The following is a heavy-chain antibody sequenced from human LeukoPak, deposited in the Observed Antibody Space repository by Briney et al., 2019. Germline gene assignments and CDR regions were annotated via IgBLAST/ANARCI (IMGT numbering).Heavy chain of an antibody. CDR2: FDPEDGET. J-gene: IGHJ4*02. D-gene: IGHD4-17*01. CDR3: ARDFGHYGDLIDY. Sequence: ASVKVSCKVSGYTLTELSMHWVRQAPGKGLEWMGGFDPEDGETSYAQKFQGRVTMTRDTSTSTVYMELSSLRSEDTAVYYCARDFGHYGDLIDYWGQGTLVTVSS. V-gene: IGHV1-24*01. CDR1: GYTLTELS.